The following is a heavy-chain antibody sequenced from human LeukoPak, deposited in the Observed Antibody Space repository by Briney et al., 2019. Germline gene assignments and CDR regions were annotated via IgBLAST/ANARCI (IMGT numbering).Heavy chain of an antibody. CDR2: ITSGSNI. D-gene: IGHD2-2*01. V-gene: IGHV3-21*06. CDR1: GFTFSSYS. CDR3: ARGAGYCTSSSCHLWFDH. Sequence: GGSLRLSCAASGFTFSSYSMNWVRQAPGEGLDWVSSITSGSNIHYADSVKGRFAISRDNAKNSLYLQMNSLRAEDTAVYYCARGAGYCTSSSCHLWFDHWGQGTLVTVSS. J-gene: IGHJ5*02.